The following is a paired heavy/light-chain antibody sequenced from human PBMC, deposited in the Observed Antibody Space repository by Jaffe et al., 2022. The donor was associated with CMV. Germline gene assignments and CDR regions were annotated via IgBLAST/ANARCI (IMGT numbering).Light chain of an antibody. CDR3: LQYVNSPWT. V-gene: IGKV3-20*01. CDR1: QSVSSNY. CDR2: GAS. Sequence: IVLTQSPGTLSLSPGERATLSCRASQSVSSNYLAWFQQRPGQAPRLLIYGASSRATGIPDRFSGSGSGTDFTLIISRLEPEDFAVYYCLQYVNSPWTFGQGTKVDIK. J-gene: IGKJ1*01.
Heavy chain of an antibody. CDR2: INPHDSDK. J-gene: IGHJ4*02. CDR1: GYIFTSYW. D-gene: IGHD4-4*01. CDR3: ARHRYGVTFGRMTTVTTPFDY. V-gene: IGHV5-51*01. Sequence: EVQLVQSGAELRKPGESLKISCQASGYIFTSYWIGWVRQMPGKGPEWMGMINPHDSDKKYSPSFQGQVTISADRSINTAYLQWSSLKASDTAIYYCARHRYGVTFGRMTTVTTPFDYWGQGTLVSVSS.